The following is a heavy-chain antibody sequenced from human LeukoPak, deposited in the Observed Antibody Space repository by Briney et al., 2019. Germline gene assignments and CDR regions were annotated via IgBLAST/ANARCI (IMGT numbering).Heavy chain of an antibody. CDR2: ISSSGSTI. CDR1: GFTFSDYY. V-gene: IGHV3-11*01. J-gene: IGHJ3*02. CDR3: ARVENYYDSSGYLDAFDI. D-gene: IGHD3-22*01. Sequence: PGGSLRLSCAASGFTFSDYYMSWIRQAPGKGLEWVSYISSSGSTIYYADSVKGRFTISRDNAKNSLYLQMNSLRAEDTAVYYCARVENYYDSSGYLDAFDIWGQGTMVTVSS.